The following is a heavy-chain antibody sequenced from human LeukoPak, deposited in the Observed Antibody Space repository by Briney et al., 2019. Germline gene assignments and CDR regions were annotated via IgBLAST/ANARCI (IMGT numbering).Heavy chain of an antibody. J-gene: IGHJ4*02. Sequence: PSETLSLTCTVSGGSISSSSYYWSWIRQPPGKGLEWIGYIYYSGSTNYNPSLKSRVTISVDTSKNQFSLKLSSVTAADTAVYYCARELGFRDGYNHLYYFDYWGQGTLVTVSS. V-gene: IGHV4-61*01. CDR3: ARELGFRDGYNHLYYFDY. CDR2: IYYSGST. CDR1: GGSISSSSYY. D-gene: IGHD5-24*01.